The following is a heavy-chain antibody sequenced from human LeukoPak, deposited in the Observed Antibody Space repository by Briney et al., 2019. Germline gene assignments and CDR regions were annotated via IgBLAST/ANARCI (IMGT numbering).Heavy chain of an antibody. V-gene: IGHV3-33*01. CDR2: IWYDGSNK. D-gene: IGHD4-17*01. J-gene: IGHJ4*02. CDR1: GFTFATYA. CDR3: ATEVVGYGDVHYFDS. Sequence: GGSLRLSCTASGFTFATYAMHWVRQAPGKGLEWVALIWYDGSNKYYADSVRGRFTISRDNSKNTLYLQMNSLRAEDTALYYCATEVVGYGDVHYFDSWGQGTLVTVSS.